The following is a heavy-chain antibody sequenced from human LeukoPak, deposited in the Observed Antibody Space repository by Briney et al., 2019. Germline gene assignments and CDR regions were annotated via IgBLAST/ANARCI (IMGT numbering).Heavy chain of an antibody. CDR2: ISGSGDST. J-gene: IGHJ5*02. D-gene: IGHD2-2*01. CDR3: GVDIVVVPGAPHRFDP. V-gene: IGHV3-23*01. CDR1: GFTFRSFP. Sequence: PGGSLRLSCAASGFTFRSFPMIWVPQAPGKGLEWVSAISGSGDSTYYADSVKGRFTISRDNSKNTLYLQMNSLRAEDTAVYYCGVDIVVVPGAPHRFDPWGQGTLVTVSS.